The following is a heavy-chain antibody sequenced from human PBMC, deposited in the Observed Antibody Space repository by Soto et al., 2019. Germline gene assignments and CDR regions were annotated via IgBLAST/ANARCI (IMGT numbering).Heavy chain of an antibody. CDR3: AAEVHCSGGSCYNVLNDY. CDR1: GFTFTSSA. V-gene: IGHV1-58*02. Sequence: GASVKVSCKASGFTFTSSAMQWVRQARGQRLEWIGWIVVGSGNTNYAQKFQERVTITRDMSTSTAYMELSSLRSEDTAVYYCAAEVHCSGGSCYNVLNDYWGQGTLVTVSS. CDR2: IVVGSGNT. J-gene: IGHJ4*02. D-gene: IGHD2-15*01.